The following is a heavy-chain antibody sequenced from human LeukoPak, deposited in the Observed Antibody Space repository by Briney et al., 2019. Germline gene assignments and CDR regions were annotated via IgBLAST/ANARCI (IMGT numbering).Heavy chain of an antibody. Sequence: GSLRLSCAASGFTFSSFWMHWVRQAPGKGLVWVSRINSDGFSTSYADSVKGRFTISRDNAKNTVYLQMNSLRAEDTAVYYCTRGERNSSSSPLHYWGQGTLVTVSS. D-gene: IGHD6-13*01. CDR1: GFTFSSFW. V-gene: IGHV3-74*01. CDR3: TRGERNSSSSPLHY. J-gene: IGHJ4*02. CDR2: INSDGFST.